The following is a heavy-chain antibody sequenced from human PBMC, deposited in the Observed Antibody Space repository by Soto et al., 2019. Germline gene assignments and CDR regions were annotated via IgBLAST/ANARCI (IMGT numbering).Heavy chain of an antibody. CDR3: ASIDSSGYSYYFDY. V-gene: IGHV4-31*03. CDR2: IYYSGST. D-gene: IGHD3-22*01. CDR1: GGSISSGGYY. Sequence: PSETLSLTCTVSGGSISSGGYYWSWIRQHPGKGLEWIGYIYYSGSTYYNPSLKSRVTISVDTSKNQFSLKLSSVTAADTAVYYCASIDSSGYSYYFDYWGQGTLVTVSS. J-gene: IGHJ4*02.